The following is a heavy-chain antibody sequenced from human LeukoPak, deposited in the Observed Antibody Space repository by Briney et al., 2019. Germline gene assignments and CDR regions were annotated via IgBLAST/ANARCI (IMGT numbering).Heavy chain of an antibody. Sequence: SETLSLTCTVSGGSISTYYWNWIRQPPGKGLEWIGSIYYSGSTYYNPSLKSRVTISVDTSKNQFSLKLSSVTAADTAVYYCARDLRMSSYYFDYWGQGTLVTVSS. V-gene: IGHV4-39*07. CDR1: GGSISTYY. CDR3: ARDLRMSSYYFDY. D-gene: IGHD2-15*01. J-gene: IGHJ4*02. CDR2: IYYSGST.